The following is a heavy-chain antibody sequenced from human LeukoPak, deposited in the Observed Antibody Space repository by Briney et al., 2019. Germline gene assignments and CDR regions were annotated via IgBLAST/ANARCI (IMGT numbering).Heavy chain of an antibody. CDR2: IYSGGST. D-gene: IGHD5-18*01. J-gene: IGHJ4*02. V-gene: IGHV3-53*01. CDR1: GFIVSSNY. Sequence: GGSLRLFCAASGFIVSSNYMSWVRQAPGKGLEWVSVIYSGGSTYYADSVKGRFTISRDNSKNTLYLQMNSLRVEDTAVYYCARARGYSYGCDYWGQGTLVTVSS. CDR3: ARARGYSYGCDY.